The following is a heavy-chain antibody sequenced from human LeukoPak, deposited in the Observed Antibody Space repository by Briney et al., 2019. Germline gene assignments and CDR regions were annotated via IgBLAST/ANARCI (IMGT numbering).Heavy chain of an antibody. V-gene: IGHV4-34*01. D-gene: IGHD3-3*01. CDR1: GGSFSGYY. J-gene: IGHJ4*02. CDR2: INRSGST. CDR3: ARESPRYDFWSGHGGIYYFDY. Sequence: SETLSLTCAVYGGSFSGYYWSWIRQPPGKGLEWIGEINRSGSTNYNPSLKSRVTISVDTSKNQFSLKLSSVTAADTAVYYCARESPRYDFWSGHGGIYYFDYWGQGTLVTVSS.